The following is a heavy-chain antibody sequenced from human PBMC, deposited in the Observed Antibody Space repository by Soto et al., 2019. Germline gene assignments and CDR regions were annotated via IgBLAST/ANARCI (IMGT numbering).Heavy chain of an antibody. CDR3: AKDFQKVGYYYDSSGIDY. D-gene: IGHD3-22*01. V-gene: IGHV3-23*01. CDR1: GFTFSSYA. CDR2: ISGSGGST. J-gene: IGHJ4*02. Sequence: GWSLRLSCAASGFTFSSYAMSWVRQAPGKGLEWVSAISGSGGSTYYADSVKGRFTISRDNSKNTLYLQMNSLRAEDTAVYYCAKDFQKVGYYYDSSGIDYWGQGTLVTVSS.